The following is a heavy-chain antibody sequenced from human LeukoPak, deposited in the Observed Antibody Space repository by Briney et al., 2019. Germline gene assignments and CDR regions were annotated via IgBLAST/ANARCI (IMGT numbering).Heavy chain of an antibody. Sequence: GGSLRLSCAASGFTFSSYWMTWVRQAPGKGLEWVANIKQDGSEKYYVDSVQGRFTISRDNAKNLLYLQMNSLRAEDTAVYYCARDVGYDSSGYYPYYFDYWGQGTLGTVSS. J-gene: IGHJ4*02. CDR3: ARDVGYDSSGYYPYYFDY. CDR2: IKQDGSEK. V-gene: IGHV3-7*05. D-gene: IGHD3-22*01. CDR1: GFTFSSYW.